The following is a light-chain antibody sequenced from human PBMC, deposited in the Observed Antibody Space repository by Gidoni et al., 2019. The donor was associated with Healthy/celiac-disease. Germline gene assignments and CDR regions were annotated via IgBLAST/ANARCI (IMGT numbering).Light chain of an antibody. V-gene: IGLV1-47*02. Sequence: GQRVTISCSGSSSNIGSNYVYWYQQLPGTAPKLLIYSNNQRPSGVPDRFSGSKSGTSASLAISGLRSEDEADYYCAAWDDSLSGFLFGGGTKLTVL. CDR3: AAWDDSLSGFL. J-gene: IGLJ2*01. CDR2: SNN. CDR1: SSNIGSNY.